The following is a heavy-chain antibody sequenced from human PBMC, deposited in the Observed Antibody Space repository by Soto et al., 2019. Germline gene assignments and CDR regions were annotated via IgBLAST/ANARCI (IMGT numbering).Heavy chain of an antibody. Sequence: ASLNVSCNASGYTCTRYPMHWVRQAPGQGCECMGWSNAGNGETKYSQKFQGRVTNTRDTSAITAYMELSNMRSEDTTVYYCVRDWTHYDSSGPGDYWRQGTLVTVPS. CDR2: SNAGNGET. CDR1: GYTCTRYP. CDR3: VRDWTHYDSSGPGDY. V-gene: IGHV1-3*01. J-gene: IGHJ4*02. D-gene: IGHD3-22*01.